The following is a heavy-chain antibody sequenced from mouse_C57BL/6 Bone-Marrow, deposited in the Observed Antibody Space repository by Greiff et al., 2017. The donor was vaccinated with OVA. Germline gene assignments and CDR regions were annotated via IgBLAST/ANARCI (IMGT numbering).Heavy chain of an antibody. Sequence: QVQLQQPGAELVKPGASVKLSCKASGYTFTSYWMHWVKQRPGQGLEWIGMIHPNSGSTNYNEKFKSKATLTVDKSSSTAYMQLSSLTSEDSAVYDCARGSSSGYDYAMDYWGQGTSVTVSS. CDR1: GYTFTSYW. CDR2: IHPNSGST. D-gene: IGHD3-2*02. CDR3: ARGSSSGYDYAMDY. J-gene: IGHJ4*01. V-gene: IGHV1-64*01.